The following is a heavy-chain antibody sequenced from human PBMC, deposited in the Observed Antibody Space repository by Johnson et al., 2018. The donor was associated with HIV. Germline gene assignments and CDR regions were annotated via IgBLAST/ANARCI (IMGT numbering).Heavy chain of an antibody. V-gene: IGHV3-30*03. CDR3: ATTWWSDTDPFDI. CDR1: GFTFSNFG. Sequence: QVQLVESGGGVVQPGRSLRLSCAASGFTFSNFGIHWVRQAPGKGLEWVAVISYDGSNKYYADSVKGRFTISRDNSKNTLYLQMNSLRAEDTAVYYCATTWWSDTDPFDIWGQGTMVTVSS. D-gene: IGHD3-16*01. CDR2: ISYDGSNK. J-gene: IGHJ3*02.